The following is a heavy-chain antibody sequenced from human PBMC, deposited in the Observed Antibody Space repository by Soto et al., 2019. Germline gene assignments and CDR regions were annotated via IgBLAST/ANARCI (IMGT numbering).Heavy chain of an antibody. Sequence: QVHLVQSGAEVKKPGASVKVSCKASGYTFTNFYMHWVRQAPGQGLEWMGAINTGNNRTSYERKFQGRLILTRDTSTSTVYMELSSLRSAATAVYFCTRRGQDYWGQGTLVTVSS. V-gene: IGHV1-46*01. J-gene: IGHJ4*02. D-gene: IGHD3-10*01. CDR2: INTGNNRT. CDR3: TRRGQDY. CDR1: GYTFTNFY.